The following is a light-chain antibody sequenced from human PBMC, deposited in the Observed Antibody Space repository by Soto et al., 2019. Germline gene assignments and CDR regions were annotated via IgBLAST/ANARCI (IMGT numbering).Light chain of an antibody. J-gene: IGLJ2*01. Sequence: QSALTQPASVSGSPGQSITISCTGTSSDVGSYNLVSWYQQHPGKAPKLMIYEGSKRPSGVSNRFSGSKSGNTASLTISGLQAEDEADYYGCSYAGSLVVFGGGTQLTVL. CDR2: EGS. V-gene: IGLV2-23*01. CDR3: CSYAGSLVV. CDR1: SSDVGSYNL.